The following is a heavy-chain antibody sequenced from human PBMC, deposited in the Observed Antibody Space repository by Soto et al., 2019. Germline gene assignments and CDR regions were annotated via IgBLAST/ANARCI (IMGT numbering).Heavy chain of an antibody. Sequence: ASVKVSCKASGYSFSDYFIQWVRQAPGQGLEWVAWINPKTAATNYAKKFQGRGSLTWDTSSTTAYMELTRLRPDDTAVYYCARIKWGLNYYNGMDVWGQGTTVTVSS. V-gene: IGHV1-2*02. CDR3: ARIKWGLNYYNGMDV. CDR1: GYSFSDYF. J-gene: IGHJ6*02. CDR2: INPKTAAT. D-gene: IGHD1-26*01.